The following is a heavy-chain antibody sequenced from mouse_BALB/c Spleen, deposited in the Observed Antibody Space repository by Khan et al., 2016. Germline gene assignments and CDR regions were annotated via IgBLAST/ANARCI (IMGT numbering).Heavy chain of an antibody. CDR1: DYTSANYW. CDR3: ADALFVY. Sequence: QVQLQQSGAELARPGASVRLSCKASDYTSANYWMQWVKQRPGQGPEWIGSIYPGDGDTRYSQKFKDKATLTADKSSSSAYMHLRSVASEDSAVYYCADALFVYWGQGTLVTVSA. J-gene: IGHJ3*01. CDR2: IYPGDGDT. V-gene: IGHV1-87*01.